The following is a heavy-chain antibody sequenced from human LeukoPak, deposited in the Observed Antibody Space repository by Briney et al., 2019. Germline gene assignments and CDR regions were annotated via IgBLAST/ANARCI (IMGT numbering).Heavy chain of an antibody. CDR1: GYIFTGYY. D-gene: IGHD3-10*01. J-gene: IGHJ4*02. Sequence: ASVKVSCKTSGYIFTGYYMHWVRQAPGQGLEWMGRINPNSGGTNYAQKFQGRVTMTRDTSVSTAYMELSGLRSDDTAVYYCASGSSNFDFWGQGTLVTVSS. V-gene: IGHV1-2*06. CDR3: ASGSSNFDF. CDR2: INPNSGGT.